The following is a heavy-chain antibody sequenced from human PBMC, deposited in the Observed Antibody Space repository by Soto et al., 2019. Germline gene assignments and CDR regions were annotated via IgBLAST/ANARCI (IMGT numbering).Heavy chain of an antibody. D-gene: IGHD3-22*01. CDR1: GFTFSSYA. CDR2: ISYDGSNK. V-gene: IGHV3-30-3*01. Sequence: PVGSLRLSGAASGFTFSSYAMHWVRQAPGKGLEWVAVISYDGSNKYYADSVKGRFTISRDNSKNTLYLQMNSLRAEDTAVYYCARDYMIVVVTNWFDPWGQGTLVTVSS. J-gene: IGHJ5*02. CDR3: ARDYMIVVVTNWFDP.